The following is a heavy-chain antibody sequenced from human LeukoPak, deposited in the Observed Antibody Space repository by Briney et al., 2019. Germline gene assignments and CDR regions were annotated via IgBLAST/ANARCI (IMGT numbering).Heavy chain of an antibody. D-gene: IGHD3-22*01. CDR1: AYSISDGYY. V-gene: IGHV4-38-2*01. Sequence: PSETLSLTCAVSAYSISDGYYWGWIRQPPGKGREWIGIIYHSGSTYYNPSLKSRVTISVDTSKKRFSLKLSSVTDADTAVYYCARAAYYYDTSGYYYDYWGQGTLVTVSS. CDR3: ARAAYYYDTSGYYYDY. J-gene: IGHJ4*02. CDR2: IYHSGST.